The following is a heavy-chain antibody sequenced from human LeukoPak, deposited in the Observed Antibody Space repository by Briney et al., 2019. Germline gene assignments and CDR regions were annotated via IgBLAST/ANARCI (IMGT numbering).Heavy chain of an antibody. CDR2: ISDGGGAT. D-gene: IGHD3-16*01. Sequence: GGSLRLSCAASGFTFSNYAMTWVRQAPGKGLEWVSHISDGGGATYYADSVKGRFTISRDNSKNTLYLQMNSLRAEDTAVYYCAKDMTGRIWAFDYWVQGTLVTVSS. J-gene: IGHJ4*02. CDR3: AKDMTGRIWAFDY. CDR1: GFTFSNYA. V-gene: IGHV3-23*01.